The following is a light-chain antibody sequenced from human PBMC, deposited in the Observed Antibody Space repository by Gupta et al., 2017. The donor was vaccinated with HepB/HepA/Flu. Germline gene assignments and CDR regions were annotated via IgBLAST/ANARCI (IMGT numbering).Light chain of an antibody. V-gene: IGKV1-33*01. CDR2: YAS. J-gene: IGKJ2*01. Sequence: DIQMTHSPSSLPASDVDRVSLTCQQSHNMQNSLNWYQQKPGKAPNLLIYYASNLESGVSSRFSGSGSGTHFTFTISSVQFDDFATYYCKQSHDLPYTFGQGTKVDMK. CDR3: KQSHDLPYT. CDR1: HNMQNS.